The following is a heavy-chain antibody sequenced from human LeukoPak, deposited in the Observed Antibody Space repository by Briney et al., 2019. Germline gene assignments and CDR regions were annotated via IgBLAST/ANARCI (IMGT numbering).Heavy chain of an antibody. CDR3: AGRLRFLEWLLSDWFDP. V-gene: IGHV4-39*01. CDR1: GGSISSSSYY. Sequence: PSETLSLTRTVSGGSISSSSYYWGWIRQPPGKGLEWIGSIYYSGSTYYNPSLKSRVTISVDTSKNQFSLKLSSVTAADTAVYYCAGRLRFLEWLLSDWFDPWGQGTLVTVSS. J-gene: IGHJ5*02. CDR2: IYYSGST. D-gene: IGHD3-3*01.